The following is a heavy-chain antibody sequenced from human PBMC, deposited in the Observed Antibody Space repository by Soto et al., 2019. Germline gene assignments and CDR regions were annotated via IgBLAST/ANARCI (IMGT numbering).Heavy chain of an antibody. J-gene: IGHJ4*02. CDR1: GYTFTGYA. V-gene: IGHV1-3*01. D-gene: IGHD2-2*01. CDR2: INGGNGDT. Sequence: ASVKVSCKASGYTFTGYAIHWVRQAPGQRLEWLGWINGGNGDTKYSQKFQGRVTITRDTSASIAYMELTSLGSEDTALYHCARGYCSSTSCQYYFDYWGQGTRVTVSS. CDR3: ARGYCSSTSCQYYFDY.